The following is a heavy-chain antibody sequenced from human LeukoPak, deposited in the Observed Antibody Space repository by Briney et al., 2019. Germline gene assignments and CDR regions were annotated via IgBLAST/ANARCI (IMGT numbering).Heavy chain of an antibody. D-gene: IGHD3-16*01. CDR2: ISSDGHLI. CDR1: GFSFSHYG. Sequence: PGRSLRLSCVTSGFSFSHYGMHRVRQAPGKGLEWVAVISSDGHLIYYGGSVKGRFTISRDDSRVYLQMNNLRPDDTAVYYCEKDGEGGGGFFDYWGEGTMVTVSS. CDR3: EKDGEGGGGFFDY. J-gene: IGHJ4*02. V-gene: IGHV3-30*18.